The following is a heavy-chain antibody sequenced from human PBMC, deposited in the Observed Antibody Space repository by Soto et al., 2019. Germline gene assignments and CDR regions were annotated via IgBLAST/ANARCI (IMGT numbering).Heavy chain of an antibody. CDR3: ARDHGYSPGAFDI. D-gene: IGHD6-13*01. CDR2: ISSSSSYI. Sequence: GGSLRLSCAASGFTFSSYSMNWVRQAPGKGLEWVSSISSSSSYIYYADSVKGRFTISRDNAKNSLYLQMNSLRAEDTAVYYCARDHGYSPGAFDIWGQGTMVTVSS. CDR1: GFTFSSYS. J-gene: IGHJ3*02. V-gene: IGHV3-21*01.